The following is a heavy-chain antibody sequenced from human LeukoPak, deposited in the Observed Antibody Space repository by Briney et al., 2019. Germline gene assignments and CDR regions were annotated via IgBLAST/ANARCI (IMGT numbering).Heavy chain of an antibody. CDR2: TDPSDSYT. D-gene: IGHD3-9*01. V-gene: IGHV5-10-1*01. CDR3: ARGILTGYYNVIWFDP. Sequence: GGSLKISGKGSGYSFTSYWISWVRRLPGKGLEWMGRTDPSDSYTNYSPSFQGHVTISADKSISTAYLQWSSLKASDTAMYYCARGILTGYYNVIWFDPWGQGTLVTVSS. J-gene: IGHJ5*02. CDR1: GYSFTSYW.